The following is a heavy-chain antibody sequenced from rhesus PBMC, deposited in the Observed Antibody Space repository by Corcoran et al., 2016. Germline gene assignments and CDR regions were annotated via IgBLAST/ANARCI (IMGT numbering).Heavy chain of an antibody. CDR1: GGSISSSNW. CDR3: ARLDGNWSDS. Sequence: QVQLQESGPGLVKPSETLSLTCAVSGGSISSSNWWSWIRQSPGKGLEWIGYIYGGSGSTSYNPSLKSRVTISTDTSKTQFSLKLSAVTAADTAVYYCARLDGNWSDSWGQGVVVTVSS. CDR2: IYGGSGST. J-gene: IGHJ6*01. V-gene: IGHV4S7*01. D-gene: IGHD4-35*01.